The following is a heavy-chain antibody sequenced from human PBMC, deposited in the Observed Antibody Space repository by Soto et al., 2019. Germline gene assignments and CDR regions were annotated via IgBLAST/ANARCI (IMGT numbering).Heavy chain of an antibody. CDR2: INSDGSST. V-gene: IGHV3-74*01. D-gene: IGHD2-2*01. CDR1: GFTFSSYW. Sequence: GSLRLSCAASGFTFSSYWMHWVRQAPGKGLVWVSRINSDGSSTSYADSVKGRFTISRDNAKNTLYLQMNSLRAEDTAVYYCARGAGYSSNTSCKDQLYYYYYMDVLGNWTTVTVSS. CDR3: ARGAGYSSNTSCKDQLYYYYYMDV. J-gene: IGHJ6*03.